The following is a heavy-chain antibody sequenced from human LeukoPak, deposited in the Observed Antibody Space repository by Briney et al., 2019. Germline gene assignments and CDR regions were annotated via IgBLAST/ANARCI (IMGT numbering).Heavy chain of an antibody. D-gene: IGHD3-10*01. V-gene: IGHV1-46*01. CDR3: ARKSASGNYPLDY. CDR1: GYTFTTSD. J-gene: IGHJ4*02. Sequence: GASVKVSCKASGYTFTTSDINWVRQAPGQGPEWMGVISPSGGSTTYAQKFQGRVTLTRDMSTSTDYLELSSLRSEDTALYYCARKSASGNYPLDYWGQGTLVTVSS. CDR2: ISPSGGST.